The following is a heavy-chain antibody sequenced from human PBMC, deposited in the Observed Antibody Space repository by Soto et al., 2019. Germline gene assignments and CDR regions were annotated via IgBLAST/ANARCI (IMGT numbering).Heavy chain of an antibody. CDR1: GFTFSSYW. D-gene: IGHD2-15*01. V-gene: IGHV3-74*01. Sequence: GGSLRLSCAASGFTFSSYWMHWVRQAPGKGLVWVSRINSDGSSTSYADSVKGRFTISRDNAENTLYLQMNSLRAEDTAVYYCARERGGSWYYYYGMDVWGQGTTVTVSS. CDR3: ARERGGSWYYYYGMDV. J-gene: IGHJ6*02. CDR2: INSDGSST.